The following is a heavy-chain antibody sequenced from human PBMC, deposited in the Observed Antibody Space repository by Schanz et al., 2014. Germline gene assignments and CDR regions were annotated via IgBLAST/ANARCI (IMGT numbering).Heavy chain of an antibody. CDR3: RLWFGELYYGMDV. J-gene: IGHJ6*02. V-gene: IGHV3-23*04. Sequence: EVQLVESGGGLVQPGGSLRFSCAASGFTFSSYAMSWVRHAPGKGLEWVSAISGSSGSTYYAASGTRQFTISGDNSKNTLSLQTTSRREEETAVYYCRLWFGELYYGMDVWGQGTTVTVSS. CDR1: GFTFSSYA. CDR2: ISGSSGST. D-gene: IGHD3-10*01.